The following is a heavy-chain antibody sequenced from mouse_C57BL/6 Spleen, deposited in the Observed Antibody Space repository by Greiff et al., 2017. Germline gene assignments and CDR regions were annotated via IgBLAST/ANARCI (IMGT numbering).Heavy chain of an antibody. J-gene: IGHJ1*03. CDR2: ISSGSSTI. D-gene: IGHD1-1*01. V-gene: IGHV5-17*01. CDR1: GFTFSDYG. Sequence: EVQLQESGGGLVKPGGSLKLSCAASGFTFSDYGMHWVRQAPEKGLEWVAYISSGSSTIYYADTVKGRFTISRDKAKNTLFLQMTSLRSEDTAMYYCARGYGSGYGYWYFDVWGTGTTVTVSS. CDR3: ARGYGSGYGYWYFDV.